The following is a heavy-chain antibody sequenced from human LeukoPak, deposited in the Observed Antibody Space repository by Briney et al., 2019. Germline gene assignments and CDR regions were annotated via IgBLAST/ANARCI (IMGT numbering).Heavy chain of an antibody. CDR2: ISGSGGST. Sequence: GGSLRLSCAASGFTFSSYAMSWVRQAPGKGLEWVSAISGSGGSTYYADSVKGRFTISRDNSKNTLYLQMNSLRAEDTAVYYCATGGGMVWGKIDAFDIWGQGTMVTVSS. V-gene: IGHV3-23*01. J-gene: IGHJ3*02. D-gene: IGHD3-16*01. CDR1: GFTFSSYA. CDR3: ATGGGMVWGKIDAFDI.